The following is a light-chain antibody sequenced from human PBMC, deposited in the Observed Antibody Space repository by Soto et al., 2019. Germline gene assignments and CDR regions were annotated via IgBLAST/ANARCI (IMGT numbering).Light chain of an antibody. CDR2: EVI. Sequence: QSVLTQPPSASGSPGQSVTISCTGSSSDVGGYEYVSWYQQHPGKAPKLIIYEVIKRPSGVPDRFSGSKSGNTASLTVSGLQADDEADYYCSSYAGSNNLHVLFGGGTKVTVL. V-gene: IGLV2-8*01. CDR3: SSYAGSNNLHVL. CDR1: SSDVGGYEY. J-gene: IGLJ2*01.